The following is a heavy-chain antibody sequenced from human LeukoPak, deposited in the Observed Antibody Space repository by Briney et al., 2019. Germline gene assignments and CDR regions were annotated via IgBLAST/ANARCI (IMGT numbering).Heavy chain of an antibody. V-gene: IGHV3-15*01. J-gene: IGHJ6*03. CDR2: IKSKTDGGTT. CDR1: GFTFSNAW. CDR3: SSAVYCSSTSCYSPVPYYYYYYMDV. Sequence: GGSLRLSCAASGFTFSNAWMSWVRQAPGKGLEWVGRIKSKTDGGTTDYAAPVKGRFTISRDDSKNTLYLQMNSLKTEDTAVYYCSSAVYCSSTSCYSPVPYYYYYYMDVWGKGTTVTVSS. D-gene: IGHD2-2*01.